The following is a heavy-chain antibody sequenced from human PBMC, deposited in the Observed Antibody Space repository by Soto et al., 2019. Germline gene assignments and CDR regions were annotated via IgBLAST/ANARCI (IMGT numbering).Heavy chain of an antibody. V-gene: IGHV3-53*01. CDR1: GFTVSSNY. Sequence: GGSLRLSCAASGFTVSSNYMSWVRQAPGKGLEWVSVIYSGGSTYYADSVKGRFTISRDNSKNTLYLQMNSLRAEDTAVYYCARRSVADYYYYYGMDVWGQGTTVTVS. J-gene: IGHJ6*02. CDR3: ARRSVADYYYYYGMDV. D-gene: IGHD6-19*01. CDR2: IYSGGST.